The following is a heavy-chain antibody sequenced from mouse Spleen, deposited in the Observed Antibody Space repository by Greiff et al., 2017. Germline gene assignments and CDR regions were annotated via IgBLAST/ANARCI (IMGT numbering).Heavy chain of an antibody. CDR1: GYSITSGYY. D-gene: IGHD2-14*01. V-gene: IGHV3-6*01. CDR3: ARRGGNYAMDY. CDR2: ISYDGSI. J-gene: IGHJ4*01. Sequence: EVKLMESGPGLVQPSQSLSLTCSVTGYSITSGYYWNWIRQFPGKILEWMGYISYDGSINYNPSLNNRISITRDTSKNQFFLKLNSVTTEDTATYYCARRGGNYAMDYWGQGTSVTVSS.